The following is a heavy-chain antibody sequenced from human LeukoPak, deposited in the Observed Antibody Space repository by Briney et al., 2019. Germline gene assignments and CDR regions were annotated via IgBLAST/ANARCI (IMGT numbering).Heavy chain of an antibody. Sequence: ASVTVSCKASGYTFTGYYRHWVRQAPGQGLEWMGWINPNSGGTNYAQKFQGRVTMTRDTSISTAYMELSRLRSDDTAVYYCARDQSTPDAFDIWGQGTMVTVSS. J-gene: IGHJ3*02. CDR1: GYTFTGYY. CDR3: ARDQSTPDAFDI. CDR2: INPNSGGT. V-gene: IGHV1-2*02.